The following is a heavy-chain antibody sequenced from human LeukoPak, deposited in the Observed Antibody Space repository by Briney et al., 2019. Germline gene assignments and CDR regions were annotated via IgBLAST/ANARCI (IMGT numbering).Heavy chain of an antibody. CDR3: AREVVAAMDV. J-gene: IGHJ6*02. CDR1: GDTFTVYY. D-gene: IGHD2-15*01. V-gene: IGHV1-2*02. CDR2: INPNSGGT. Sequence: ASVKDSSKAPGDTFTVYYMHWVRQTPGQGLEWMGWINPNSGGTNYAQKFQGRVTMTRDTSISTAYMELSRLRSDDTAVYYCAREVVAAMDVWGQGTTVTVSS.